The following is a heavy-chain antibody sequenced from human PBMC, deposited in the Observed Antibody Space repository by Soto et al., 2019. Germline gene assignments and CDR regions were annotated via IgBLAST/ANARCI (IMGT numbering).Heavy chain of an antibody. CDR1: GYTFSDYY. Sequence: GASVKVSCKASGYTFSDYYMFWVRQAPGQGLEWMGWINPNSGGTNYAQKFQGRGTLTRDTSISTAYMELNRLRSDDTAVYYCATGLIAAAGRLCWGQGTLVTVSS. D-gene: IGHD6-25*01. J-gene: IGHJ4*02. V-gene: IGHV1-2*02. CDR2: INPNSGGT. CDR3: ATGLIAAAGRLC.